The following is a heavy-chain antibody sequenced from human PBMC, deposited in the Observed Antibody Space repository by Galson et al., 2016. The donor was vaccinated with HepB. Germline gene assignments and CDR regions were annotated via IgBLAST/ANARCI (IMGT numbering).Heavy chain of an antibody. CDR3: ARGGSPLSPSDY. CDR2: ISYDGIDK. J-gene: IGHJ4*02. D-gene: IGHD1-26*01. V-gene: IGHV3-30-3*01. CDR1: GFSFRNYA. Sequence: SLRLSCAASGFSFRNYAMHWVRQAPGKGLEWVAVISYDGIDKYHAESVKGRFTISRDNDKNTLYLQMNSLRPEDTAMFYCARGGSPLSPSDYWGQGTLVTVSS.